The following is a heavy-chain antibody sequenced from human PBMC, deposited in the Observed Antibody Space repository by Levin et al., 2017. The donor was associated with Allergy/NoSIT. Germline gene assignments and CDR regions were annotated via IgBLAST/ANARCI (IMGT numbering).Heavy chain of an antibody. CDR2: ISYDGSNK. Sequence: GESLKISCAASGFTFSSYGMHWVRQAPGKGLEWVAVISYDGSNKYYADSVKGRFTISRDNSKNTLYLQMNSLRAEDTAVYYCAKEDRGPFDYWGQGTLVTVSS. CDR3: AKEDRGPFDY. CDR1: GFTFSSYG. J-gene: IGHJ4*02. V-gene: IGHV3-30*18.